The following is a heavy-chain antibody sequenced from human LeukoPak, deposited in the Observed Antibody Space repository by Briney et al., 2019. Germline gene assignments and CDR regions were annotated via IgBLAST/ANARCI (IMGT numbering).Heavy chain of an antibody. CDR2: ISYDGSNK. Sequence: GRSLRLSCAASGFTFSSYGMHWVRQAPGKGLEWVAVISYDGSNKYYADSVKGRFTISRDNSKNTLYLQMNSLRAEDTAVYYCAGGGIAVAANCWGQGTLVTVSS. V-gene: IGHV3-30*03. CDR1: GFTFSSYG. J-gene: IGHJ4*02. D-gene: IGHD6-19*01. CDR3: AGGGIAVAANC.